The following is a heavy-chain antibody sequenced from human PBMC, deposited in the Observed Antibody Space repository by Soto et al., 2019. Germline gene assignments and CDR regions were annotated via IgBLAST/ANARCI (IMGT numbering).Heavy chain of an antibody. D-gene: IGHD2-15*01. Sequence: ASVKVSCKASGYTFTSYDINWVRQATGQGLEGMGWMNPNSGNTGYAQKFQGRVTMTRNTSIGTAYMELSSLRSEDTAVYYCAREWSAPKAYYYYGMDVWGQGTTVTVSS. CDR2: MNPNSGNT. CDR1: GYTFTSYD. V-gene: IGHV1-8*01. CDR3: AREWSAPKAYYYYGMDV. J-gene: IGHJ6*02.